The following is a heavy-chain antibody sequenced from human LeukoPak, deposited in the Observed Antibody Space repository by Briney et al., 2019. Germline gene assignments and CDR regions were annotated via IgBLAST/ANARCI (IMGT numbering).Heavy chain of an antibody. CDR1: GFTFDDYA. CDR3: AKRTKRWLHFDY. Sequence: GGSLRLSCAASGFTFDDYAMHWVRQAPGKGLEWVSLISGDGGSTYYADSVKGRFTISRDNSKNSLCLQMNSLRTEDTALYYCAKRTKRWLHFDYWGQGTLVTVSS. CDR2: ISGDGGST. D-gene: IGHD5-24*01. J-gene: IGHJ4*02. V-gene: IGHV3-43*02.